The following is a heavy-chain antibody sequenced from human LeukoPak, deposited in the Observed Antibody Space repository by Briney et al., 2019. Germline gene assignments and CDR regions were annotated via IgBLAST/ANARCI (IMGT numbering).Heavy chain of an antibody. CDR2: INHSGST. J-gene: IGHJ6*03. D-gene: IGHD3-16*02. CDR3: ARRGYDYVWGSYRDNYYYYYMDV. CDR1: GGSFSGYY. V-gene: IGHV4-34*01. Sequence: SETLSLTCAVYGGSFSGYYWSWIRQPPGKGLEWIGEINHSGSTNYNPSLKSRVTISVDTSKNQFSLKLSSVTAADTAVYYCARRGYDYVWGSYRDNYYYYYMDVWGKGTTVTISS.